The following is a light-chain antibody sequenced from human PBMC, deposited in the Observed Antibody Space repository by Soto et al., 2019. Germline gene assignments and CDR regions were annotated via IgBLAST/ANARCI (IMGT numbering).Light chain of an antibody. CDR1: SSNIGANYD. V-gene: IGLV1-40*01. CDR3: HSYENSLSGPVV. J-gene: IGLJ3*02. CDR2: ANT. Sequence: QSVLTQPPSVSGAPGQRVTISCTGSSSNIGANYDVHWYQVLPGPAPKLLIYANTNRPSGVPDRFSGSKSGTSASRAITGLQAEDDADYYCHSYENSLSGPVVFGGGTKLTVL.